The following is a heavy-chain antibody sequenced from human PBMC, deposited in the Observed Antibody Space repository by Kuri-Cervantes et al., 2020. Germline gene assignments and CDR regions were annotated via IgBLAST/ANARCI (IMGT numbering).Heavy chain of an antibody. CDR2: INHSGGP. CDR3: ARVSVGATGAEYFQH. Sequence: SETLSLTCAVYGGSFSGHYWSWIRQPPGKGLEWIGEINHSGGPNYNPSLKSRVTMPVDTSKNQFSLNLSSVTAADTAVYYCARVSVGATGAEYFQHWGQGTLVTVSS. J-gene: IGHJ1*01. V-gene: IGHV4-34*01. CDR1: GGSFSGHY. D-gene: IGHD1-26*01.